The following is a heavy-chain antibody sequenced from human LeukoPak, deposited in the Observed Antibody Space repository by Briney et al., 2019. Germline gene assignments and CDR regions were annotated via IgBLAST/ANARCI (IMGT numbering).Heavy chain of an antibody. CDR3: ARDDYDILTGYYKNYYYGMDV. Sequence: GGSLRLSCAASGFTFSSYAMSWVRQAPGKGLEWVSGISGSGGSTYYADSVKGRFTISRDNSKNSLYLQMNSLRAEDTAVYYCARDDYDILTGYYKNYYYGMDVWGQGTTVTVSS. CDR1: GFTFSSYA. V-gene: IGHV3-23*01. D-gene: IGHD3-9*01. CDR2: ISGSGGST. J-gene: IGHJ6*02.